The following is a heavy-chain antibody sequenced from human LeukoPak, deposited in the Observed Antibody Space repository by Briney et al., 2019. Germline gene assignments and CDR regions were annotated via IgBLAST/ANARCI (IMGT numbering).Heavy chain of an antibody. CDR2: MNPNSGNT. Sequence: ASVKVSCKASGYTFTSYDINWVRQATGQGLEWMGWMNPNSGNTGYAQKFQGRVTMTRNTSISTAYMELSSLRSEDTAVYYCARDLEVVAVKYFDYWGQGTLVTVSS. CDR3: ARDLEVVAVKYFDY. CDR1: GYTFTSYD. V-gene: IGHV1-8*01. D-gene: IGHD2-15*01. J-gene: IGHJ4*02.